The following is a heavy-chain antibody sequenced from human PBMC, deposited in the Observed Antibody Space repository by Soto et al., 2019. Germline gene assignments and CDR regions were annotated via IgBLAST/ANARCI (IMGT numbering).Heavy chain of an antibody. D-gene: IGHD3-10*01. CDR3: ARDPFTLDRGVIPYLDY. CDR1: GYPLFSHC. J-gene: IGHJ4*02. Sequence: SMKVSRKASGYPLFSHCISWVRKAPRQGLEWMGWISAYNGNTNYAQKLQGRVTMTTDTSTSTAYMELRSLRSDDTAVYYCARDPFTLDRGVIPYLDYWGQGTPVTVSS. CDR2: ISAYNGNT. V-gene: IGHV1-18*01.